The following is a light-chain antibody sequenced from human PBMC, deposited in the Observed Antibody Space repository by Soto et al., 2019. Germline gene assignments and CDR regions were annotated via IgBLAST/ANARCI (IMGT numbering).Light chain of an antibody. V-gene: IGKV3-15*01. Sequence: EILMTQSPGTLSASPGDRATLSCRASQSVSSNLAWYQQKPGQAPRLLIYAVSTRGTGIPARFSGSGSGTEFTLTISSLQSEDFATYYCQQFNECPLTFGQGTKVEIK. CDR3: QQFNECPLT. J-gene: IGKJ1*01. CDR2: AVS. CDR1: QSVSSN.